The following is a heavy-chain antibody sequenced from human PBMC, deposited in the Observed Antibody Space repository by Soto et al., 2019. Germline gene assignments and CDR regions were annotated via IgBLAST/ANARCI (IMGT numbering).Heavy chain of an antibody. V-gene: IGHV2-5*02. J-gene: IGHJ5*02. Sequence: SGPTLVNPTQTLTLTCTFSGFSLSNNGEAVGWFRQSPGKALEWLVLIYWDDDNRYNPTLRTRLSTTKDTSKNQAVLTLTNMDPVDTATYYCARYVATSPAGWFEPWGQGIPVPVSS. CDR2: IYWDDDN. D-gene: IGHD3-10*02. CDR3: ARYVATSPAGWFEP. CDR1: GFSLSNNGEA.